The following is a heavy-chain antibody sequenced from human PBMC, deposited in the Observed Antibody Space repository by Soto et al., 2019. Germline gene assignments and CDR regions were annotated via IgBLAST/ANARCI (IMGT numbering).Heavy chain of an antibody. CDR2: ISNSGGST. J-gene: IGHJ4*02. CDR3: AKFTFSYDSGSSIDY. CDR1: GFTFRNYA. Sequence: GGSLRLSCAASGFTFRNYAMSWFRQAPGKGLEWVSAISNSGGSTFYADSVKGRFTISRDNSKNTLYLQMNTLRAEDTAVFYCAKFTFSYDSGSSIDYWGQGTLVTAPQ. D-gene: IGHD3-22*01. V-gene: IGHV3-23*01.